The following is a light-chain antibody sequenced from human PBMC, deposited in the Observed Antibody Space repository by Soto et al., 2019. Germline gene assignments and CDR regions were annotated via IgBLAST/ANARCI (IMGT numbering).Light chain of an antibody. V-gene: IGKV3-11*01. CDR2: DAS. Sequence: EIVLTQSPATLSLSPGERATLSCRASQSVNTYLAWYQLKPGQAPRLLMYDASNRATGIPARFIGSGSGTDFTLTISRLEPEDFAVYYWQQRSNWPLTFGGGTKVEIK. CDR3: QQRSNWPLT. CDR1: QSVNTY. J-gene: IGKJ4*01.